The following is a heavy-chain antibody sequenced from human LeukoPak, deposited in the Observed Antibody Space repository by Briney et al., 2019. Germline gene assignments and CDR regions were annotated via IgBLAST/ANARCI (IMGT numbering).Heavy chain of an antibody. CDR2: INPNSGRT. J-gene: IGHJ4*02. D-gene: IGHD3-9*01. CDR1: GYSLNDYY. V-gene: IGHV1-2*02. Sequence: ASVKVSCKTSGYSLNDYYLHWVRQAPGQGLEWMGWINPNSGRTNSAPKFQGRVTLTTDTSITTAYMELTSLISGDTALYYCARDSSDVLTGYYHFWGQGTLVTVSS. CDR3: ARDSSDVLTGYYHF.